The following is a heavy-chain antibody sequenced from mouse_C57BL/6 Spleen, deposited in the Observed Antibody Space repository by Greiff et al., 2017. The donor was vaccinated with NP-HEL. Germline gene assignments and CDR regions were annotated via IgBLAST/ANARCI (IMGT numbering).Heavy chain of an antibody. V-gene: IGHV2-2*01. J-gene: IGHJ1*03. Sequence: LQESGPGLVQPSQSLSITCTVSGFSLTSYGVHWVRQSPGKGLEWLGVIWSGGSTDYNAAFISRLSISKDNSKSQVFFKMNSLQADDTAIYYCARNLYYYGSGWYFDVWGTGTTVTVSS. D-gene: IGHD1-1*01. CDR1: GFSLTSYG. CDR2: IWSGGST. CDR3: ARNLYYYGSGWYFDV.